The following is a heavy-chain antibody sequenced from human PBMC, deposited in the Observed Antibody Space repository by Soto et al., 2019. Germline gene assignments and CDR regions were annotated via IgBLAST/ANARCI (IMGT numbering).Heavy chain of an antibody. Sequence: EVQLLESGGGLVQPGGSLRLSCAASGFTFSSYAMSWVRQAPGKGLEWVSAISGSGGSTYYADSVKGRFTISRDNAKNTLYLQMNGLRAEDTAVYYCAKKVHSAPTHYYYYYMDVWGKGTTVTVSS. CDR2: ISGSGGST. D-gene: IGHD3-10*01. CDR1: GFTFSSYA. J-gene: IGHJ6*03. CDR3: AKKVHSAPTHYYYYYMDV. V-gene: IGHV3-23*01.